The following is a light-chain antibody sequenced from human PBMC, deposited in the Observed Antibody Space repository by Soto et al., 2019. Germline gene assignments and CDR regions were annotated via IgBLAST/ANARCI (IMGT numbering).Light chain of an antibody. Sequence: EIVMTQSPATLSVSPGERATLSCRASQSVSSNLAWYQQKPGQAPRLLIYGASTRATGIPARFSGSGSGTEFTLTISSLQSEDSATYYCQQHNSSPWTFGQGTRVEIK. CDR2: GAS. J-gene: IGKJ1*01. CDR3: QQHNSSPWT. CDR1: QSVSSN. V-gene: IGKV3-15*01.